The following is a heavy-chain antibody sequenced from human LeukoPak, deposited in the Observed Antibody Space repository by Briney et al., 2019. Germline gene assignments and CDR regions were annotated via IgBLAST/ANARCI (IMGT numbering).Heavy chain of an antibody. CDR1: GFAFDTYG. CDR3: ATSTTSFDY. CDR2: ISGSGYKT. V-gene: IGHV3-23*01. Sequence: GGSLRLSCAASGFAFDTYGMTWARQAPGKGLEWVSSISGSGYKTYYADSVKGRFTISRDNSKNTLYLQMNSLRAEDTAIYYCATSTTSFDYWGQGTLVTVSS. J-gene: IGHJ4*02.